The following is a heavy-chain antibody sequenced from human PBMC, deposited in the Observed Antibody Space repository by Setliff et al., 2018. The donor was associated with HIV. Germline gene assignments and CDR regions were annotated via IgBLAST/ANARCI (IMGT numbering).Heavy chain of an antibody. CDR1: GYTLTEVS. D-gene: IGHD3-10*01. J-gene: IGHJ4*01. CDR3: ARGALLAVFDFDY. V-gene: IGHV1-24*01. CDR2: FDPQDGET. Sequence: ASVKVSCKVSGYTLTEVSMHWVRQAPKKGLEWMGYFDPQDGETVHAQKFQGRVTLTEDTSTDTAYMELSSLRSDDTAVYFCARGALLAVFDFDYWGHGTLVTVSS.